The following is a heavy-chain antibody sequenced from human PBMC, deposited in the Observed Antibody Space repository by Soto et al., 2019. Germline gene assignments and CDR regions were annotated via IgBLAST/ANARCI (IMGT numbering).Heavy chain of an antibody. V-gene: IGHV4-39*01. J-gene: IGHJ4*02. D-gene: IGHD3-22*01. Sequence: SETLSLTCTVSGGSISTIGYYWGWIRQPPGKGLEWIGSFYYSGSTFYNPSLKSRVTISVDTSNNQFSLKLSSVTAAATAVYYCARHGLSDGSGYYLIDYWGQGTLVTVSS. CDR2: FYYSGST. CDR3: ARHGLSDGSGYYLIDY. CDR1: GGSISTIGYY.